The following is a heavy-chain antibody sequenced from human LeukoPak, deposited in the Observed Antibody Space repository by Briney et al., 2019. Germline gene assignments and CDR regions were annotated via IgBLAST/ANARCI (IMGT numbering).Heavy chain of an antibody. V-gene: IGHV3-48*04. CDR1: GFTFSSYN. CDR3: ATTLNIATAGYF. D-gene: IGHD6-13*01. CDR2: ISSSSSTI. J-gene: IGHJ4*02. Sequence: GSLRLSCSASGFTFSSYNINWVRQAPGEGLGGVSYISSSSSTIYYADSVKGRFTISRDNAKNSVYLQMNSLRAEDTAIYYCATTLNIATAGYFWGQGTLVTVSS.